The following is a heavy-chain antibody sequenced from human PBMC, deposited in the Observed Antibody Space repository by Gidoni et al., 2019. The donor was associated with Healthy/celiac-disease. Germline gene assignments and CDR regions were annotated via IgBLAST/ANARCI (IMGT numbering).Heavy chain of an antibody. J-gene: IGHJ5*02. D-gene: IGHD3-16*01. Sequence: QVQLQESGPDLVKPSQTLSLTCTVSGGSISSGGYYWSWLRQHPGKGLEWIGYIYYSGSTYYNPSLKSRVTISGDTSKNQFSLKLSSVTAADTAVYYCARAIRVMYNWFDPWGQGTLVTVSS. V-gene: IGHV4-31*03. CDR2: IYYSGST. CDR3: ARAIRVMYNWFDP. CDR1: GGSISSGGYY.